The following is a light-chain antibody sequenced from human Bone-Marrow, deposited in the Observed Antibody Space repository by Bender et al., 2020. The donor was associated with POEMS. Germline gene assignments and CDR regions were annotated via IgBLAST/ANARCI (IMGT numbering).Light chain of an antibody. J-gene: IGLJ2*01. CDR3: QSCEDHIL. CDR1: SGSIAENY. CDR2: EDT. V-gene: IGLV6-57*01. Sequence: NFMLTQPQSVSESPVKTVTISCTRSSGSIAENYVEWHQQRPGSSPTTVIYEDTKRPSGVPYRFSGSIDTSSNSASLTISGLRAEDEADCSSQSCEDHILFGGGTRLTVL.